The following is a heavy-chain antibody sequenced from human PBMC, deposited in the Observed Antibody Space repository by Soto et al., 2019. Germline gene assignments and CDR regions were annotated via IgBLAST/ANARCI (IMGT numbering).Heavy chain of an antibody. CDR3: ASEGPYCSSTSCYFDY. D-gene: IGHD2-2*01. J-gene: IGHJ4*02. CDR1: GGSISSSNW. CDR2: IYHSGST. Sequence: SETLSLTCAVSGGSISSSNWWSWVRQPPGKGLEWIGEIYHSGSTNYNPSLKSRVTISVDKSKNQFSLKLSSVTAADTAVYYCASEGPYCSSTSCYFDYWGQGTLVTASS. V-gene: IGHV4-4*02.